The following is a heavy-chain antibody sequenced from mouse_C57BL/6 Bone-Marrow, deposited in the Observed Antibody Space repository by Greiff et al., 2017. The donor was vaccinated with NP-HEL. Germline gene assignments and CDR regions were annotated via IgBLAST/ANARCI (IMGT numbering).Heavy chain of an antibody. CDR2: IYPRSGNT. V-gene: IGHV1-81*01. Sequence: VKLVESGAELARPGASVKLPCKASGYTFTSYGISWVKQRTGQGLEWIGEIYPRSGNTYYNEKFKGKATLTADKSSSTAYMELRSLTSEDSAVYFCARRGNYSNSFAYWGQGTLVTVSA. CDR3: ARRGNYSNSFAY. D-gene: IGHD2-5*01. CDR1: GYTFTSYG. J-gene: IGHJ3*01.